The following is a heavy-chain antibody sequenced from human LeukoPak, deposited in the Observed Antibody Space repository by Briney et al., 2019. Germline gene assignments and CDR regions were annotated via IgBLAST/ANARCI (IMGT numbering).Heavy chain of an antibody. V-gene: IGHV3-7*03. CDR2: IKEDGTET. CDR3: AKEGRSLQTY. D-gene: IGHD5-24*01. CDR1: GFMFSSNW. Sequence: GGSLRLSCAASGFMFSSNWMSWVRLAPGKGLEWVANIKEDGTETYYVDSVKGRFTISKDNAKNSLYLQMNSLRVEDTAVYYCAKEGRSLQTYWGQGTLVTVSS. J-gene: IGHJ4*02.